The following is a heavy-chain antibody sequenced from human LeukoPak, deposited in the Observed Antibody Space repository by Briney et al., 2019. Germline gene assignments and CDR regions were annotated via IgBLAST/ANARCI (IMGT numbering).Heavy chain of an antibody. CDR2: IRYDGSNK. CDR3: AKDLGSSGWYDAFDI. J-gene: IGHJ3*02. Sequence: PGGSLRLSCAASGFTFSSYGMHWVRQAPGKGLEWVAFIRYDGSNKYYADSVKGRFTISRDNSKNTLYLQMNSLRAEDTAVYCCAKDLGSSGWYDAFDIWGQGTMVTVSS. CDR1: GFTFSSYG. D-gene: IGHD6-19*01. V-gene: IGHV3-30*02.